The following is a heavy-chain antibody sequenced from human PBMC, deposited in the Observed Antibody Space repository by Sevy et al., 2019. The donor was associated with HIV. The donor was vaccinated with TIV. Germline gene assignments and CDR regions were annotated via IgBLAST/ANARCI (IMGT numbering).Heavy chain of an antibody. CDR2: IYHSGVT. Sequence: SETLSLTCTVSGGSISSYFWTWIRQPPGKGLEWIGYIYHSGVTNYNPSLKSRVTISVDTSKSHLSLKLTSVTAADTAVYYCARYYYESSGPGSWFDFWGQGTLVTVSS. V-gene: IGHV4-59*01. CDR1: GGSISSYF. J-gene: IGHJ5*01. CDR3: ARYYYESSGPGSWFDF. D-gene: IGHD3-22*01.